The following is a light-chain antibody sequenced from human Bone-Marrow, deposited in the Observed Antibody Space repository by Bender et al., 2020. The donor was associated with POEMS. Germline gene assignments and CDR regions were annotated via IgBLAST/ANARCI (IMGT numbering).Light chain of an antibody. CDR1: SSDVGANNY. J-gene: IGLJ3*02. CDR3: AAWDDSLSGRV. CDR2: DVS. V-gene: IGLV2-14*01. Sequence: QSALTQPASVSGSPGQSITISCTGTSSDVGANNYVSWYQQHPGKAPKLIIFDVSDRPSGVSDRFSGSKSGTSASLAISGLRSEDEADYYCAAWDDSLSGRVFGGGTKLTVL.